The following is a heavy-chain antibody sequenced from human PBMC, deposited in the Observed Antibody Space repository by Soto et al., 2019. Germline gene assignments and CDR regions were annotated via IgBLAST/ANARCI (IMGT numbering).Heavy chain of an antibody. V-gene: IGHV1-69*06. CDR1: GGTFSSYA. CDR3: ARTYSSSSAFDY. CDR2: IIPIFGTA. J-gene: IGHJ4*02. D-gene: IGHD6-6*01. Sequence: QVQLVQSGAEVKKPGSSVKVSCKASGGTFSSYAISWVRQAPGQGLEWMGGIIPIFGTANYAQKFQGRVTITADKSTSAAYMELSSLRSEDTAVYYWARTYSSSSAFDYWGQGTLVTVSS.